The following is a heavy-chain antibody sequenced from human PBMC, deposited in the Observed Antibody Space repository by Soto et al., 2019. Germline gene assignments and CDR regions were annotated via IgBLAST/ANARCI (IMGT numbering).Heavy chain of an antibody. J-gene: IGHJ4*02. D-gene: IGHD6-13*01. V-gene: IGHV3-11*01. Sequence: GGSLRLSGTGSGFDFGDYYRSWIRQAPGKGLEWVSYIDSGDGTTYYTDSVKGRFTISREHAKKTVYLQMSSLRVEDTALSYCVRPYYSSSWFPFDRWGQGTLVTVSS. CDR1: GFDFGDYY. CDR2: IDSGDGTT. CDR3: VRPYYSSSWFPFDR.